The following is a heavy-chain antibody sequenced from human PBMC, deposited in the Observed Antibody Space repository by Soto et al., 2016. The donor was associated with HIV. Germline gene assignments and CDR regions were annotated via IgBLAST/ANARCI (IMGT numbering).Heavy chain of an antibody. V-gene: IGHV1-69*01. J-gene: IGHJ6*03. CDR1: GGTFSSYA. Sequence: QVQLVQSGAEVKKPGSSVKVSCKASGGTFSSYAISWVRQAPGQGLGWMGGIIPIFGTANYAQKFQGRVTITADESTSTAYMELSSLRSEDTAVYYCARVSSGWENYYYYYYMDVWGKGTTVTVPS. D-gene: IGHD6-19*01. CDR2: IIPIFGTA. CDR3: ARVSSGWENYYYYYYMDV.